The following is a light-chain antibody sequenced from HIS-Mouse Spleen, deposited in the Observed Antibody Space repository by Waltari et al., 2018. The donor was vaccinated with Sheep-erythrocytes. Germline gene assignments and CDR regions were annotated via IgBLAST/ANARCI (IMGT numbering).Light chain of an antibody. CDR2: WAS. J-gene: IGKJ4*01. CDR3: QQYYSTLT. V-gene: IGKV4-1*01. Sequence: DIVMTQSPDSLAVSLGERATINCKSSQSVLYSSNNKNSLAWYQQKPGQPPKLLIYWASTRQAGVPDRFSGSGSGTDFTLTISSLQAEDVAVYYCQQYYSTLTFGGGTKVEIK. CDR1: QSVLYSSNNKNS.